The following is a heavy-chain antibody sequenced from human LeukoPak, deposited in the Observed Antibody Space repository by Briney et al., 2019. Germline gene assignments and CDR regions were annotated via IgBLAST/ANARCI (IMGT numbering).Heavy chain of an antibody. V-gene: IGHV1-18*01. J-gene: IGHJ4*02. CDR1: GYTFNTYG. CDR3: ARAYYDSSGYYRGGVGY. CDR2: ISAYSGNT. D-gene: IGHD3-22*01. Sequence: ASVKVSCKASGYTFNTYGISWVRQAPGQGLEWMGWISAYSGNTNYAQKLQGRVTMTTDTSTSTAYMELRSLRSDDTAVYYCARAYYDSSGYYRGGVGYWGQGTLVTVSS.